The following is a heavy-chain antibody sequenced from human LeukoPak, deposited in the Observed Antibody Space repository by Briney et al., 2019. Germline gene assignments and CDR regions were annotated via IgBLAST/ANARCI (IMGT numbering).Heavy chain of an antibody. CDR2: ISYDGNDK. Sequence: PGGSLRLSCAASGFTFSSYAMHWVRQAPGKGLEWLTLISYDGNDKYYADSVKGRFSISRDNSKSMVFLQMNSLRPEDTVVYFCAVLTTLHIAVRPGDEYMDVRGKGTTVTVSS. CDR1: GFTFSSYA. V-gene: IGHV3-30*04. CDR3: AVLTTLHIAVRPGDEYMDV. D-gene: IGHD3-10*01. J-gene: IGHJ6*03.